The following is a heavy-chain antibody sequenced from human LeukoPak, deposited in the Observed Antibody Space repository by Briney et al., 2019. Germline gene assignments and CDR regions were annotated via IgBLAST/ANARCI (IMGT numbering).Heavy chain of an antibody. CDR2: IYTSGST. J-gene: IGHJ6*03. CDR3: EKLLSSPTNYYYMDV. V-gene: IGHV4-4*09. Sequence: SETLSLTCTVSGGSISSYYWSWIRQPPGKGLEWIGYIYTSGSTNYNPSLKSRVTISVDTSKNQFSLKLSSVTGADTVVYYCEKLLSSPTNYYYMDVWGKGTTVTVSS. CDR1: GGSISSYY. D-gene: IGHD6-13*01.